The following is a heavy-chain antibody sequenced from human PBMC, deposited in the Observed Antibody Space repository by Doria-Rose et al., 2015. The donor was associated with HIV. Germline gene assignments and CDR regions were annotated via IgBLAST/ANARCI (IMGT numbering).Heavy chain of an antibody. D-gene: IGHD3-22*01. Sequence: LEWIGYIYYSDSTYYNPSLKSRVTISVDTSRNQFSLKLSSVTAADTAVYYCARDSSGYFRLDYWGQGTLVTVSS. V-gene: IGHV4-31*02. J-gene: IGHJ4*02. CDR2: IYYSDST. CDR3: ARDSSGYFRLDY.